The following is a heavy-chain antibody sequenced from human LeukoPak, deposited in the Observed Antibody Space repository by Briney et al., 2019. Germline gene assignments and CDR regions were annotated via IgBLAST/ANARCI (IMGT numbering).Heavy chain of an antibody. CDR2: IYTNGGT. CDR1: GCSISTYY. D-gene: IGHD3-10*01. Sequence: SETLSLTCTVSGCSISTYYWSWFRQPPGKGLEWSGNIYTNGGTTCNPSLKSRVTISVDTSKTHFSLTLSSVTAADTAVYYCATHYGSGSSNYYYYYMDVWGKGTTVTVSS. V-gene: IGHV4-4*09. J-gene: IGHJ6*03. CDR3: ATHYGSGSSNYYYYYMDV.